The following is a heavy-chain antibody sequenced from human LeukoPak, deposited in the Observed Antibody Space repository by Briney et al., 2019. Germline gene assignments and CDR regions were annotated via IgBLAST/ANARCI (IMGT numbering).Heavy chain of an antibody. CDR1: GVSISSFY. J-gene: IGHJ4*02. CDR3: ASPGPYYSETNGYLVF. Sequence: SETLSLTCSVSGVSISSFYWTWIRQVPGKGLEWIGYFYNSGSSDYNPSLKSRATFSEDTSKNHFSLSLSAVTAADTAVYFCASPGPYYSETNGYLVFWGQGILVTVSS. V-gene: IGHV4-59*01. CDR2: FYNSGSS. D-gene: IGHD2-8*01.